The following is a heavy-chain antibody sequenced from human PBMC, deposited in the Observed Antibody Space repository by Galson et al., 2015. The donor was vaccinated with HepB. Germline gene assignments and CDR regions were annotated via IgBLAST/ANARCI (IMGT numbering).Heavy chain of an antibody. CDR2: INHSGST. D-gene: IGHD6-13*01. CDR1: GGSFSGYY. V-gene: IGHV4-34*01. Sequence: ETLSLTCAVYGGSFSGYYWSWIRQPPGKGLEWIGEINHSGSTNYNPSLKSRVTISVDTSKNRFSLKLSSVTAADTAVYYCARGKTTGYSSSWPHDYWGQGTLVTVSS. CDR3: ARGKTTGYSSSWPHDY. J-gene: IGHJ4*02.